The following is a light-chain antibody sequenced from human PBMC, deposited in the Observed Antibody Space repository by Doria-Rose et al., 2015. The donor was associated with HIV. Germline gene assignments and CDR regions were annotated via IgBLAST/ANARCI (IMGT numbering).Light chain of an antibody. Sequence: EIVLTQSPGTLSLSPGERATLSCRASQSFSSTYLAWYQQKPGQAPSLLIYDGSTRATGIPDRFSASGSGTDFTLSITRLEPEDFALYYCRHYGTSWTFGQGTKVEI. J-gene: IGKJ1*01. CDR3: RHYGTSWT. CDR1: QSFSSTY. V-gene: IGKV3-20*01. CDR2: DGS.